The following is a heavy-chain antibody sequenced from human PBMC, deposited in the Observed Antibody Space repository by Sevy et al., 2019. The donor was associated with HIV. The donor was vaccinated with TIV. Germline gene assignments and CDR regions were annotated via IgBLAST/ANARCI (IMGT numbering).Heavy chain of an antibody. CDR2: ISRSSSTI. J-gene: IGHJ4*02. V-gene: IGHV3-48*02. CDR3: ARERKMYDSSGYYFHFDY. Sequence: GGSLRLSCAASGFTFSSYSMNWVRQAPGKGLEWVSYISRSSSTIYYADSVKGRFTISRDNAKNSLYLQMNSLRDEDAAEYYCARERKMYDSSGYYFHFDYWGQGTLVTVSS. CDR1: GFTFSSYS. D-gene: IGHD3-22*01.